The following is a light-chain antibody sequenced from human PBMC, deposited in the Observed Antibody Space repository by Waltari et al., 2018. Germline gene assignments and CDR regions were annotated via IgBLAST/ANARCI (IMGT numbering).Light chain of an antibody. J-gene: IGLJ3*02. CDR2: GVT. V-gene: IGLV2-11*01. CDR3: CSYAGSYTWV. CDR1: FSDFTSSDH. Sequence: QSALTQPRSLSGSPGQSVTISCTGTFSDFTSSDHVSWYQQHPGKAPKLITYGVTARPAGVPHRFSGSKSGDTASLTISGLQADDEADYYCCSYAGSYTWVFGGGTKLTVL.